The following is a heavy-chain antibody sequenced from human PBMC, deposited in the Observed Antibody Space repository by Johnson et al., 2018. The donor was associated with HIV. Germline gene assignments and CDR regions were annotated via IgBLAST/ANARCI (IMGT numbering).Heavy chain of an antibody. CDR3: ARGSGSYYSNAFDI. V-gene: IGHV3-20*04. D-gene: IGHD1-26*01. Sequence: VQLVESGGGLVQPGGSLRLSCAASGFTFDDYGMSWVRQAPGKGLEWVSGINWNGGSTGYADSVKGRFTISRDNAKNSLYLQINSLRAEDTALYCCARGSGSYYSNAFDIWGPGTMVTVSS. CDR2: INWNGGST. J-gene: IGHJ3*02. CDR1: GFTFDDYG.